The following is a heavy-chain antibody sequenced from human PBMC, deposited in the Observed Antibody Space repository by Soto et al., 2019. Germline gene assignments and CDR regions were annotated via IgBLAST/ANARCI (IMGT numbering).Heavy chain of an antibody. J-gene: IGHJ4*02. CDR2: IYSGGST. D-gene: IGHD3-16*01. V-gene: IGHV3-66*01. Sequence: EVQLVESGGGLVQPGGSLRLSCAASGFTVSSNYMSWVRQGPGKGLEWISVIYSGGSTYYADSVKGRFTISRDNSKNTRYLHINSLRPQDSAVFCCARDTRGSKKIDYWGQGALVTVSS. CDR1: GFTVSSNY. CDR3: ARDTRGSKKIDY.